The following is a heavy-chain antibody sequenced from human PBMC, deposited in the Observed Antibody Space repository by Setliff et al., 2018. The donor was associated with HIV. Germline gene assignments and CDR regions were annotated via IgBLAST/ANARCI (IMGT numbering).Heavy chain of an antibody. CDR1: GGSISSSTYY. D-gene: IGHD2-8*02. Sequence: PSETLSLTCTVSGGSISSSTYYWGWIRQPPGKGLEWIGSIYSSGTTQYNPSVESRVTMSLDTSRDQFSLNLRSVTAADTAVYFCARLIHTGLLYFDFWGLGTLVTVSS. J-gene: IGHJ4*02. V-gene: IGHV4-39*07. CDR2: IYSSGTT. CDR3: ARLIHTGLLYFDF.